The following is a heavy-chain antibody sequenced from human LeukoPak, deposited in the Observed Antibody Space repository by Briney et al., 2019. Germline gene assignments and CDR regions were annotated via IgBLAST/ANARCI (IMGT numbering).Heavy chain of an antibody. CDR2: IKQDGSEE. CDR3: ARGILRYFDWLLKPTYYFDY. V-gene: IGHV3-7*01. CDR1: GFTFSSYW. Sequence: GGSLRLSCAASGFTFSSYWMSWVRQAPGKGLEWVANIKQDGSEEYYVDSVKGRFTISRDNAKNSLYLQMNSLRAEDTAVYYCARGILRYFDWLLKPTYYFDYWGQGTLVTVSS. D-gene: IGHD3-9*01. J-gene: IGHJ4*02.